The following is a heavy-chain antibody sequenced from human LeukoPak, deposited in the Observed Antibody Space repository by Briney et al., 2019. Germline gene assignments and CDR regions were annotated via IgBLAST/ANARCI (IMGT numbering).Heavy chain of an antibody. CDR2: ISGSGGVT. V-gene: IGHV3-23*01. CDR3: AKDKYTIQRSFFDY. CDR1: GFSFSDYA. Sequence: GGSLRLSCAASGFSFSDYAMSWVRQAPGKGLEWVSAISGSGGVTYHAESVKGRFTISRDNSKNTLYLQMNSLRAEDTAVYCCAKDKYTIQRSFFDYWGQGTLVTVSS. D-gene: IGHD2-2*02. J-gene: IGHJ4*02.